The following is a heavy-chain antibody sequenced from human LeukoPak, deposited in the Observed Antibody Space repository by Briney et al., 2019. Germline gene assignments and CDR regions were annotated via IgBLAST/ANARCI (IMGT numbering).Heavy chain of an antibody. CDR2: IYYSGST. J-gene: IGHJ3*02. CDR1: GGSISTYY. CDR3: ARATAFFDI. V-gene: IGHV4-59*01. Sequence: SETLSLTCTVSGGSISTYYWSWIRQPPGKGLEWIGYIYYSGSTNYNPSLKSRVTISVDTSKNQFSLKLTAVTAADTAVYYCARATAFFDIWGQGTMVTVSS.